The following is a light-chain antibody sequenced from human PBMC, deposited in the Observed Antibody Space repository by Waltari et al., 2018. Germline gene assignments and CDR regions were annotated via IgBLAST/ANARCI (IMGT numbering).Light chain of an antibody. V-gene: IGLV4-69*01. CDR1: GGHSGYA. CDR2: LNSGGSH. CDR3: QTWGTGIRV. J-gene: IGLJ3*02. Sequence: QVVLTQSPSASASLGASVKLTCTLTGGHSGYAIAWPQQQPEKGPRYLMKLNSGGSHTKGDGIPDRFSGSSSGAERYLTISSFQSEDEADYYCQTWGTGIRVFGGGTRLTVL.